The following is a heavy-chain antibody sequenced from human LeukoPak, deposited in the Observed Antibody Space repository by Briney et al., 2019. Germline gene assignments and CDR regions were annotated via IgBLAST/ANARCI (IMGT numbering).Heavy chain of an antibody. CDR2: ISYDGSNK. CDR3: AKVYRDGYNYDAFDI. J-gene: IGHJ3*02. V-gene: IGHV3-30*18. CDR1: GFTFSSYG. Sequence: GGSVRLSCAASGFTFSSYGMHWVRQAPGKGLEWVAVISYDGSNKYYADSVKGRFTISRDNSKNTLYLQMNSLRAEDTAVYYCAKVYRDGYNYDAFDIWGQGTMVTVSS. D-gene: IGHD5-24*01.